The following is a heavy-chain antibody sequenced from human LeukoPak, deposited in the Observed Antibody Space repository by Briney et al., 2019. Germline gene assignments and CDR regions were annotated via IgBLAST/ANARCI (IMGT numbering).Heavy chain of an antibody. V-gene: IGHV5-51*01. J-gene: IGHJ2*01. D-gene: IGHD3-10*01. CDR1: GYSFTSYW. Sequence: GESLKISCKGSGYSFTSYWIGWVRQMPGKGLEWMGIIYPGDSDTRYSPSFQGQVTISADKSISTAYLQWSSLKASDTAMYYCARHRGYYGSGITTEGVNWYFDLWGRGTLVTVSS. CDR3: ARHRGYYGSGITTEGVNWYFDL. CDR2: IYPGDSDT.